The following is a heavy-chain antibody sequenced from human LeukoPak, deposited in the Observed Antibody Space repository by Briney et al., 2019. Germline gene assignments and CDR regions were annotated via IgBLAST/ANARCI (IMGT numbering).Heavy chain of an antibody. CDR3: ARYAGSD. Sequence: GGSLRLSCAASGFTVSSNFMSWVRQAPGKGLEWVSVINSGGTTYYADSVKDRFTISRDNSKNTLYLQMDSLRAEDTAVYYCARYAGSDWGQGTLVTVSS. D-gene: IGHD1-14*01. V-gene: IGHV3-66*01. CDR2: INSGGTT. CDR1: GFTVSSNF. J-gene: IGHJ4*02.